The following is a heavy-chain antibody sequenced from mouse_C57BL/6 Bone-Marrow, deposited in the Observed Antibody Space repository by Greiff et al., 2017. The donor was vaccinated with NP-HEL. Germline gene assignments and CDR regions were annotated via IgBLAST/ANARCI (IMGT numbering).Heavy chain of an antibody. D-gene: IGHD2-4*01. V-gene: IGHV5-16*01. CDR1: GFTFSDYC. CDR2: INYDGSST. Sequence: EVHLVESEGGLVQPGSSMKLSCTTSGFTFSDYCMAWVRQVPEKGLEWVANINYDGSSTYYLDSLKSRFILSRDNAKNTVYLQMSSLKSEDTASYYGAREWGLRRRTYAMDYWGQGTSVTVSS. J-gene: IGHJ4*01. CDR3: AREWGLRRRTYAMDY.